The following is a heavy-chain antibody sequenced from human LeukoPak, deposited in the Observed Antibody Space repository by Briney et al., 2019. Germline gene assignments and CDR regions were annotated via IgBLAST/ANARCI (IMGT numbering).Heavy chain of an antibody. Sequence: PGGSLRLSCAASGFTFSSYAMSWVRQAPGKGLEWVSTISGGGGTTYYADSVKGRFTISRDNAKNSLYLQMNSLRAEDTAVYYCARRDSSGYSGHFDYWGQGTLVTVSS. V-gene: IGHV3-23*01. CDR3: ARRDSSGYSGHFDY. CDR2: ISGGGGTT. J-gene: IGHJ4*02. CDR1: GFTFSSYA. D-gene: IGHD3-22*01.